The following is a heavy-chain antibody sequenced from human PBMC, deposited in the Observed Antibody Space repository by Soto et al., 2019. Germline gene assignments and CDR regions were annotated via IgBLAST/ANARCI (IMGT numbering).Heavy chain of an antibody. Sequence: QVQLVESGGGVVQPGRSLRLSCAASGFTFSSYGMHWVRQAPGKGLEWVAVISCDGSNKYYADSVKGRFTISRDNSKNTLYLQMNSLRAEDTAVYYCAKDVYVVVPAAIPETGYYYYGMDVWGQGTTVTVSS. V-gene: IGHV3-30*18. J-gene: IGHJ6*02. CDR1: GFTFSSYG. CDR2: ISCDGSNK. D-gene: IGHD2-2*02. CDR3: AKDVYVVVPAAIPETGYYYYGMDV.